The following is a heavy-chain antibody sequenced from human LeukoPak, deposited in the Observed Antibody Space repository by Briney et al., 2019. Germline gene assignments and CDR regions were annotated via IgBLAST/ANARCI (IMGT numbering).Heavy chain of an antibody. D-gene: IGHD6-6*01. J-gene: IGHJ4*02. CDR2: ISGSGGST. V-gene: IGHV3-23*01. CDR3: AKDHGSSSC. CDR1: GFTFSRHG. Sequence: PGGSLRLSCAASGFTFSRHGISWVRQAPGKGLEWVSAISGSGGSTYYADSVKGRFTISRDNSKNTLYLQMNSLRAEDTAVYYCAKDHGSSSCWGQGTLVTVSS.